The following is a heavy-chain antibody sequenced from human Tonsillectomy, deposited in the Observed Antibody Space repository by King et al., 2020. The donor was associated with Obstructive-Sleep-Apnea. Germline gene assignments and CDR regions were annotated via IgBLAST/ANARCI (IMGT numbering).Heavy chain of an antibody. Sequence: QLQESGPGLVKPSETLSLTCTVSGGSISTYCWSWIRQPPGKGLEWIGYIYYSGTANYNPSLQSRVTISVDTSKNQFSLKLSSLSAADTAVYYCARDLTGAPYYGMDVWGQGTTVTVSS. D-gene: IGHD3-9*01. J-gene: IGHJ6*02. V-gene: IGHV4-59*01. CDR2: IYYSGTA. CDR3: ARDLTGAPYYGMDV. CDR1: GGSISTYC.